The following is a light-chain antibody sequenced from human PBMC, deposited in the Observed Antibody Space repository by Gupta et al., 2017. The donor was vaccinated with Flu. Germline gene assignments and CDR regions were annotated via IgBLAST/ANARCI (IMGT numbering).Light chain of an antibody. V-gene: IGLV3-21*02. J-gene: IGLJ3*02. CDR1: NIGDKR. Sequence: SSVLTQPPSVSAAPGRTARITCQQTNIGDKRLHWSQPKPGEAPQLVVYDDDDRPSGVPERFSGSKSGNTATLTITRVEAGDEAAYYCQVRDPYSDHSVFGGGTKLTGL. CDR3: QVRDPYSDHSV. CDR2: DDD.